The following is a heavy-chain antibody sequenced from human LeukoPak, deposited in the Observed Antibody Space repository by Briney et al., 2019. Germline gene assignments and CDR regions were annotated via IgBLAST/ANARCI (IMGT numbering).Heavy chain of an antibody. CDR1: GFTLSNHW. J-gene: IGHJ3*02. Sequence: GGSLRLSCAASGFTLSNHWMIWVRQAPGKGLECVANIEQDGIEKYYLDSVKGRFTISRDNAKNSLSLQMNSPRAEATAVYYCAREGHCSTTSCALDAIEIWGQGTLVVVSS. CDR2: IEQDGIEK. D-gene: IGHD2-2*01. V-gene: IGHV3-7*01. CDR3: AREGHCSTTSCALDAIEI.